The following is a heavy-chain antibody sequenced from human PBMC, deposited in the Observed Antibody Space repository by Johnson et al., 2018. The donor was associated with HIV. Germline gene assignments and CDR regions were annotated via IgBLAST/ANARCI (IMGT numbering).Heavy chain of an antibody. Sequence: VQLVESGGGLVQPGGSLRLSCAVSGFTFSSYAMTWVRQAPVKGLEWVSAISGDADVPYYADSVKGRFTISRDNSKNTLYLQMSSLRPEDTAVYYCAKDLPRDTAMVDDAVDIWGQGTMVTVSS. CDR1: GFTFSSYA. V-gene: IGHV3-23*04. CDR2: ISGDADVP. J-gene: IGHJ3*02. CDR3: AKDLPRDTAMVDDAVDI. D-gene: IGHD5-18*01.